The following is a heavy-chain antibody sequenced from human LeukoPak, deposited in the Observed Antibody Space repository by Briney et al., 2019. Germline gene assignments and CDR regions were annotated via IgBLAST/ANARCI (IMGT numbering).Heavy chain of an antibody. CDR2: IYYSGST. CDR1: GGSISSGGYY. V-gene: IGHV4-31*03. CDR3: ARDAVEYFDY. Sequence: SQTLSLTCTVSGGSISSGGYYWSWIRQHPGKGLEWIGYIYYSGSTYYNPSLKSRVTISVDTSKNRFSLKLSSVTAADTAVYYCARDAVEYFDYWGQGTLVTVSS. J-gene: IGHJ4*02.